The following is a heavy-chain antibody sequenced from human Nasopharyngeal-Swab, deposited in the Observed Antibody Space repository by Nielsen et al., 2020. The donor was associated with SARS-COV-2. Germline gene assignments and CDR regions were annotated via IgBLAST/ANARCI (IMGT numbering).Heavy chain of an antibody. Sequence: SETLSLTCAVYGGATSTYYWSRIRQPPGKGLEWIGYIYYSGSTNYTPSLKSRVTISVDTSKNQFSLKLSSVTAADTAVYYCARLTVSSSGISSGAFDIWGQGTMVTVSS. D-gene: IGHD6-19*01. CDR3: ARLTVSSSGISSGAFDI. CDR2: IYYSGST. J-gene: IGHJ3*02. CDR1: GGATSTYY. V-gene: IGHV4-59*08.